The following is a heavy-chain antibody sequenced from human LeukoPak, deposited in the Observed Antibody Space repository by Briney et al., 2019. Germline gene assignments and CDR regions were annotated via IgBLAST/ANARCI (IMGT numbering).Heavy chain of an antibody. V-gene: IGHV3-33*06. Sequence: PGGSLRLSCAASGFNFCSYGMHWVREAPGQGLVGGAVLAHDSGHIHHADSVKGRFTISRDNSKNTLYLEMNSLRAEDTAIYYCAKMKGQPLPKYYMDVWGQGTTVTVSS. CDR2: LAHDSGHI. J-gene: IGHJ6*01. CDR1: GFNFCSYG. CDR3: AKMKGQPLPKYYMDV. D-gene: IGHD1-26*01.